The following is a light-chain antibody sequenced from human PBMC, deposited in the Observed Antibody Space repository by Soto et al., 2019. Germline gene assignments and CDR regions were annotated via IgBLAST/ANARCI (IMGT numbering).Light chain of an antibody. CDR2: GAS. J-gene: IGKJ1*01. CDR1: QDIRSS. CDR3: QQYGGLPRT. Sequence: EVVMTQSPATLSVSPGERVTLSCRASQDIRSSLAWYQQKPGQAPRLLIYGASIRATGVPATFSGSGSGTDFTLTISRLEPEDFAVYYCQQYGGLPRTFGQGTKVDIK. V-gene: IGKV3-15*01.